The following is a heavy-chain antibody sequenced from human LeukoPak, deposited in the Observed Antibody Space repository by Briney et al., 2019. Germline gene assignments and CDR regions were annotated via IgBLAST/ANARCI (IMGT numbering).Heavy chain of an antibody. V-gene: IGHV1-8*01. J-gene: IGHJ5*02. CDR2: MNPNSGNT. D-gene: IGHD6-13*01. CDR3: ARNHSSSWYDR. Sequence: ASVTVSFTASGYTFTIYDINWVRQAPGQGLEWMGWMNPNSGNTGYAQKFQGRGTMTRNTSISTADMELSSLRSEDTAVYYCARNHSSSWYDRWGQGTLVTVSA. CDR1: GYTFTIYD.